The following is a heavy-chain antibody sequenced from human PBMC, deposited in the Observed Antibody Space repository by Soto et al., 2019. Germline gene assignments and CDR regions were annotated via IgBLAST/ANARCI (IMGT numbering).Heavy chain of an antibody. J-gene: IGHJ4*02. D-gene: IGHD2-21*01. V-gene: IGHV1-8*01. CDR1: GYTFTSYD. Sequence: QVQLVQSGAEVKKPGASVKVSCKASGYTFTSYDISWVRQATGQGLEWMGWMNPTSGDTGYAQKFQGRLTMTRNTSITTAYMELSSLRSEDTAIYYCSRGVIPGTLVYWGQGTLATVSS. CDR2: MNPTSGDT. CDR3: SRGVIPGTLVY.